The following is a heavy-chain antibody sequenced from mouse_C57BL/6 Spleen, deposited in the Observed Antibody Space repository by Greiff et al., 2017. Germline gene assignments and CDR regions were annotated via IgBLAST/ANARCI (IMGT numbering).Heavy chain of an antibody. V-gene: IGHV1-47*01. CDR2: FHPYNDDT. CDR1: GYTFTTYP. Sequence: QVQLQQSGAELVKPGASVKMSCTASGYTFTTYPIEWMKQNHGKSLEWIGNFHPYNDDTKYNEKFKGKATLTVDKSSSTVYLKLRRLTSDDSAVYDWARRRDYYAKGDWGQRTTVTVSS. J-gene: IGHJ4*01. CDR3: ARRRDYYAKGD.